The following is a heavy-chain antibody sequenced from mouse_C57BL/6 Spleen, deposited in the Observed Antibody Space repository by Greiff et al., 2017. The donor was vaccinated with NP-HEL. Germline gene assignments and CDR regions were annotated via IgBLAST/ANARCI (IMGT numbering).Heavy chain of an antibody. CDR1: GYTFTSYW. CDR3: ARGEGGWSKAWFAD. J-gene: IGHJ3*01. D-gene: IGHD3-3*01. CDR2: IDPSDSYT. Sequence: VQLQQPGAELVKPGASVKLSCTASGYTFTSYWMQWVKQRPGQGLEWIGEIDPSDSYTNYNQKFKGKATLTVDTSSSTAYLQLSSLTSEDSAVDYCARGEGGWSKAWFADWGKGTLVTVAA. V-gene: IGHV1-50*01.